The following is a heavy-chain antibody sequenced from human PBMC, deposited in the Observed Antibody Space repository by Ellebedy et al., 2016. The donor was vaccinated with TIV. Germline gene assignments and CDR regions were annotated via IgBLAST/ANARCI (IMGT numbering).Heavy chain of an antibody. CDR2: IYYSGST. D-gene: IGHD6-19*01. V-gene: IGHV4-31*03. CDR3: AGYSSGWYRNWYFDL. J-gene: IGHJ2*01. CDR1: GGSISSGGYY. Sequence: SETLSLXCTVSGGSISSGGYYWSWIRQHPGKGLEWIGYIYYSGSTYYNPSLKSRVTISVDTSKNQFSLKLSSVTAADTAVYYCAGYSSGWYRNWYFDLWGRGTLVTVSS.